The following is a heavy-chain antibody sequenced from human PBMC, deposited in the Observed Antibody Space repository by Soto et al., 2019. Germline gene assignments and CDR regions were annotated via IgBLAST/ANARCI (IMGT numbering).Heavy chain of an antibody. J-gene: IGHJ5*02. D-gene: IGHD3-22*01. CDR2: ISGSGDNT. CDR3: AKEMGDYYDSSGSWFDP. Sequence: EVQLLESGGGLVQPGGSLRLSCAASGFTFSSYVMSWVRQAPGKGLEWVSGISGSGDNTYYADSVKGRFTISRDNSKNTLFRQMNSLRAEDTALYFCAKEMGDYYDSSGSWFDPWGQGTLVTVSS. CDR1: GFTFSSYV. V-gene: IGHV3-23*01.